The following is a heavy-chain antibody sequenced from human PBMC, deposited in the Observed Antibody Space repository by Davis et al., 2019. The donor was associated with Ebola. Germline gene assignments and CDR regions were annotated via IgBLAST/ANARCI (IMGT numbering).Heavy chain of an antibody. J-gene: IGHJ5*02. V-gene: IGHV4-39*01. Sequence: SETLSLTCSVSGGSLRSRDYYWGWVRQPPGKGLEWIGSLDYSVNTYDNPSLKSRLTMSLDTSKNQFSLKLRSVTAADTAVYYCASMTIFGAAINWVDTWGQGTLVTVSS. CDR2: LDYSVNT. CDR1: GGSLRSRDYY. D-gene: IGHD3-3*01. CDR3: ASMTIFGAAINWVDT.